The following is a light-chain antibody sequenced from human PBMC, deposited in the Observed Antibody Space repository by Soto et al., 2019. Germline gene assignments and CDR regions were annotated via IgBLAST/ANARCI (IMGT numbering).Light chain of an antibody. V-gene: IGKV1-39*01. CDR3: QQSFNSPQT. CDR2: TAS. CDR1: QTISNY. Sequence: DIQMTQSPSSLSASVGDRVTITCRASQTISNYVNWYQLKPGKAPKLLIYTASSLQSGVPSRFSGSGSGTDFTLTISSLQPEDFATYFCQQSFNSPQTFGQGTRLDIK. J-gene: IGKJ2*01.